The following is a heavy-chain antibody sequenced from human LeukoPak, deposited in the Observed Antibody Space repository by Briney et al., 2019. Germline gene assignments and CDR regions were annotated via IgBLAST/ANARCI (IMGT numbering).Heavy chain of an antibody. CDR1: GDSVSNTGAA. V-gene: IGHV6-1*01. CDR3: TRDPPNDQSYDL. CDR2: TYYRSKWFY. Sequence: SQTLSLTCAISGDSVSNTGAAWNWIRQSPARGFEWLGRTYYRSKWFYDYAVSVKSRIIISPDTSKNQFSPQLNSMTPEDTAMYYCTRDPPNDQSYDLWGQGTLVTVSS. D-gene: IGHD1-1*01. J-gene: IGHJ5*02.